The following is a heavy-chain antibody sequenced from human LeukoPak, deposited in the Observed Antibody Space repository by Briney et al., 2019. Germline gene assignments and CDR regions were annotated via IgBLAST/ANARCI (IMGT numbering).Heavy chain of an antibody. Sequence: GGSLRLSCAASGFTFTNSCMSWLRQTPGKGLEWVSHMNEDGSGRFYVDSVKGRFTISRDNTQNSLYLQMNSLRVEDTAVYYCAAWFGESVPWGQGTLVTVSS. V-gene: IGHV3-7*01. CDR3: AAWFGESVP. CDR2: MNEDGSGR. CDR1: GFTFTNSC. J-gene: IGHJ5*02. D-gene: IGHD3-10*01.